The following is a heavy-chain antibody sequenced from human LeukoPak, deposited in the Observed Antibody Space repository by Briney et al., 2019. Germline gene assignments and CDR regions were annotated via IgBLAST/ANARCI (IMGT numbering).Heavy chain of an antibody. CDR3: ATHNVGVHC. CDR2: ISGAGGYT. D-gene: IGHD2-21*01. V-gene: IGHV3-23*01. Sequence: GGSLRLSCAASGFSFSISGMSWVRQAPGKGLEWVSAISGAGGYTNYADSVKRRFTISRDNSKNTLYVQMNSLRAEDTAVYYCATHNVGVHCWGQGTLVTVSS. CDR1: GFSFSISG. J-gene: IGHJ4*02.